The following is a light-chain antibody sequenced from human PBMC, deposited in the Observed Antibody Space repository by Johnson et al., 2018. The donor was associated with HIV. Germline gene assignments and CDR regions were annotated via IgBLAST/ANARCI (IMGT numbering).Light chain of an antibody. V-gene: IGLV1-51*01. Sequence: QSVLTQPPSVSAAPGQKVTISCSGSSSNIGNNYVSWYQQLPGIAPKLLIYDNNKRPSGIPDRFSGSKSGTSATLGITGLQTGDEADYYCGTWDSSLSAYVCGTGTKVTGL. CDR3: GTWDSSLSAYV. J-gene: IGLJ1*01. CDR1: SSNIGNNY. CDR2: DNN.